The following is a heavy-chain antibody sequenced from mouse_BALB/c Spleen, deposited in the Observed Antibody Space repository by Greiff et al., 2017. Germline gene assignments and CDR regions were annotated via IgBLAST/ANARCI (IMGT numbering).Heavy chain of an antibody. V-gene: IGHV1-5*01. CDR3: TTITTVVGAMDY. CDR2: IYPGNSDT. J-gene: IGHJ4*01. CDR1: GYSFTSYW. Sequence: EVQLQQSGTVLARPGASVKMSCKASGYSFTSYWMHWVKQRPGQGLEWIGAIYPGNSDTSYNQKFKGKAKLTAVTSASTAYMELSSLTNEDSAVYYCTTITTVVGAMDYWGQGTSVTVSS. D-gene: IGHD1-1*01.